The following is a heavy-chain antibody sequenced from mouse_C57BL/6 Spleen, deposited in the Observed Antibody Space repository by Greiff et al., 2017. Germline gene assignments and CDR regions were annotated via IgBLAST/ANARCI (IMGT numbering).Heavy chain of an antibody. CDR1: GYTFTSYW. V-gene: IGHV1-61*01. CDR2: IYPSDSET. CDR3: ARNWYFDV. Sequence: QVQLQQPGAELVRPGSSVKLSCKASGYTFTSYWMEWVKQRPGQGLEWIGNIYPSDSETHYNQKFKDKATLTVDKSSSTAYMQLSSLTSEDSAVYYCARNWYFDVWGTGTTVTVSS. J-gene: IGHJ1*03.